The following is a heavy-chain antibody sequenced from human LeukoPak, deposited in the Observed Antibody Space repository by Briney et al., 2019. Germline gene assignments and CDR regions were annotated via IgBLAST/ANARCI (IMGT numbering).Heavy chain of an antibody. J-gene: IGHJ6*03. CDR2: IKQDGSEE. CDR3: ARVEGRVTTYYYYYYYVDV. CDR1: GFTFSSYW. V-gene: IGHV3-7*04. Sequence: GGSLRLSCAASGFTFSSYWMSWVRQAPGKGLEWVANIKQDGSEEYYVDSVKGRFTISRDNAKNSLYLQMNSLRAEDTAVYYCARVEGRVTTYYYYYYYVDVWGKGTTVTVSS. D-gene: IGHD4-11*01.